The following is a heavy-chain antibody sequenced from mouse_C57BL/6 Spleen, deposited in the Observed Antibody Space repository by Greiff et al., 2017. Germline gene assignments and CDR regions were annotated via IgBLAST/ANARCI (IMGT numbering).Heavy chain of an antibody. J-gene: IGHJ2*01. CDR3: ARVDYDSYYFDD. CDR2: LSNLAYSI. V-gene: IGHV5-15*01. D-gene: IGHD2-4*01. Sequence: DVKLVESGGGLVQPGGSLKLSCAASGFTFSDSGMAWVRQAPRKGPEWVAFLSNLAYSIYYADTVTGRFTISRENAKNTLYLEMSSLRSEDTAMYYCARVDYDSYYFDDWGQGTTLTVSS. CDR1: GFTFSDSG.